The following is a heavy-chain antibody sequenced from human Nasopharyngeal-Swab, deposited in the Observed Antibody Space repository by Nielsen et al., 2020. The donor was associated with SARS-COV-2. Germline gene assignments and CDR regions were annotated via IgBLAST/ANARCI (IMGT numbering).Heavy chain of an antibody. V-gene: IGHV3-30*03. D-gene: IGHD1-1*01. J-gene: IGHJ3*02. Sequence: GESLKISCAASGFTFSSYGMHWVRQAPGKGLEWVAVISYDGSNKYYADSVKGRFTISRDYSTKTLYLQINSLRAEDTAVYYCAREGTWNDLGNAFDIWGQGTMVTVSS. CDR1: GFTFSSYG. CDR3: AREGTWNDLGNAFDI. CDR2: ISYDGSNK.